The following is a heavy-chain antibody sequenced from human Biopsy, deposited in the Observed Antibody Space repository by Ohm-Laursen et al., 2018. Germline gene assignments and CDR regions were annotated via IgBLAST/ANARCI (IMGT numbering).Heavy chain of an antibody. D-gene: IGHD1-1*01. CDR3: ARLYRLDDYWNDDPPDAFDV. CDR2: ISKGGGT. CDR1: GGSIRSDY. J-gene: IGHJ3*01. Sequence: SDTLSLTCSVSGGSIRSDYWSWIRQSPRKGLEWIGFISKGGGTTYNPSLRGRVAISVDTSKNQFSLKLSSVTAADTAIFFCARLYRLDDYWNDDPPDAFDVWGQGTRVTVSS. V-gene: IGHV4-59*07.